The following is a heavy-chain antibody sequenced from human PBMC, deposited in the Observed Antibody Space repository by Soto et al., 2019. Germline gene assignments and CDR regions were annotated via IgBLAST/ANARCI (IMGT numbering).Heavy chain of an antibody. CDR1: GGSISSYY. CDR2: IEYSGST. J-gene: IGHJ4*02. D-gene: IGHD2-2*01. CDR3: ARGEERVAMPSGY. Sequence: QVQLQESGPGLVKPSETLSLTCTVSGGSISSYYWSWIRQPPGKGLEWIGYIEYSGSTNYNPSHTSRVTISVDTARNQFSLKLSSVTAADTAVYSGARGEERVAMPSGYWGQGTLVTVSS. V-gene: IGHV4-59*01.